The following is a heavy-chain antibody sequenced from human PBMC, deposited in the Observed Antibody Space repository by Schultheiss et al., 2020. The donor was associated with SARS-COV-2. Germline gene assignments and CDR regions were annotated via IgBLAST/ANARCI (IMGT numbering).Heavy chain of an antibody. CDR1: GFSLSTSGVD. V-gene: IGHV2-5*01. Sequence: SGPTLVKPTQTLTLTCTFSGFSLSTSGVDVGWIRQPPGKALEWLALIYWNDDKRYSPSLKSRLTITKDTAKNQVVLTMTNMEAVDTATYYCAHRRGTAMVLHYFDYWGQGTLVTVSS. J-gene: IGHJ4*02. CDR2: IYWNDDK. CDR3: AHRRGTAMVLHYFDY. D-gene: IGHD5-18*01.